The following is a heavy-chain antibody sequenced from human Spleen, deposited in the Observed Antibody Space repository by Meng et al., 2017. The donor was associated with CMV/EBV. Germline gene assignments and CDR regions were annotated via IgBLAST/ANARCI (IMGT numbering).Heavy chain of an antibody. CDR2: IYYTGDT. CDR3: VRGMFGRGYFDR. V-gene: IGHV4-59*01. CDR1: GDSMSGYY. J-gene: IGHJ4*02. D-gene: IGHD3-10*02. Sequence: SETLSLTCAVSGDSMSGYYWSWIRLPPGKGLEWIGYIYYTGDTNYNPSLKSRVTISVDTSNNQFSLKMTSVTTADTAVYYCVRGMFGRGYFDRWGQGTLVTVSS.